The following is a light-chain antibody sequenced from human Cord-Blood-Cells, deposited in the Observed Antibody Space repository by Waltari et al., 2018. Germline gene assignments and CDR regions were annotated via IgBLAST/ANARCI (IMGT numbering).Light chain of an antibody. J-gene: IGKJ2*01. V-gene: IGKV4-1*01. Sequence: DIVMTQSPDSQAVSLGERATINCKSSQSVLYSSNNKNYLAWYQQKPGQPPKLLIYWASTRESGVPDRFSGSGSGTDFTLTISGLQAEDVAVYYCQQYYSTPYTFGQGTKLEIK. CDR3: QQYYSTPYT. CDR2: WAS. CDR1: QSVLYSSNNKNY.